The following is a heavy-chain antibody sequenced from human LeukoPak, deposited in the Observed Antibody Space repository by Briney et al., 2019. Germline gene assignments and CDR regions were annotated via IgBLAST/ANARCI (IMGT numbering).Heavy chain of an antibody. Sequence: SETLSLTCTVSGGSISSYYWSWIRQPPGKGLEWIGYIYYSGSTNYNPSLKSRVTISVGTSKNQFSLKLSSVTAADTAVYYCARRAPTYYYDSSNAFDIWGQGTMVTVSS. D-gene: IGHD3-22*01. CDR1: GGSISSYY. CDR2: IYYSGST. J-gene: IGHJ3*02. V-gene: IGHV4-59*08. CDR3: ARRAPTYYYDSSNAFDI.